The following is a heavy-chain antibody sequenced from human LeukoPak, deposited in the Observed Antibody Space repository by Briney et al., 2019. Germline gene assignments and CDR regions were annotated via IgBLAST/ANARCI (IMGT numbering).Heavy chain of an antibody. D-gene: IGHD6-13*01. CDR3: ATDISSAGTDYFDY. Sequence: SETLSLTCTVSGSSISSYYWSWIRQPPGKGLEWIWYIYYIGITNYSPSLKSRVTISLDTSKNQFSLKLSSVTAANTAIYYCATDISSAGTDYFDYWGQGTLVTVSS. V-gene: IGHV4-59*01. J-gene: IGHJ4*02. CDR1: GSSISSYY. CDR2: IYYIGIT.